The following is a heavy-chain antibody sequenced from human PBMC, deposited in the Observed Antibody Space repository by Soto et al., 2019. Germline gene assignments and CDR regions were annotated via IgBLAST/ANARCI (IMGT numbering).Heavy chain of an antibody. D-gene: IGHD2-15*01. Sequence: SVKVSCKASGGSFSSYAISWVRQAPGQGLEWMGGIIPIFGTANYAQKFQGRVTITADKSTSTAYMELSSLRSEDTAVYYCASQSGGRCSGGSCFLDYWGQGTLVTVSS. J-gene: IGHJ4*02. CDR1: GGSFSSYA. CDR2: IIPIFGTA. V-gene: IGHV1-69*06. CDR3: ASQSGGRCSGGSCFLDY.